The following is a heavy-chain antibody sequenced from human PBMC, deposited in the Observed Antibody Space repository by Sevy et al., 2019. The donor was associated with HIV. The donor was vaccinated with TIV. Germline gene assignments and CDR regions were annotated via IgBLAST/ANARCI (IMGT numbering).Heavy chain of an antibody. V-gene: IGHV3-23*01. CDR1: GFTFGIYA. J-gene: IGHJ5*02. CDR3: AKDHDNNWFDP. D-gene: IGHD3-9*01. Sequence: GGSLRLSCTASGFTFGIYAMSWVRQAPGKGLEWVSTISVSGGSTYYADSVKGRFTISRDNSKNTLYLQMNSLRAEDTAIYFCAKDHDNNWFDPWGQGTLVTVSS. CDR2: ISVSGGST.